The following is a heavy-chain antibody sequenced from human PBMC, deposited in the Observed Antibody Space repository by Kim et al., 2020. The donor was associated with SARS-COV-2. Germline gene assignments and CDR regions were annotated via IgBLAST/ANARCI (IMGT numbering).Heavy chain of an antibody. J-gene: IGHJ4*02. Sequence: NPSLKSRVTISVDTSKNQFSLKLSSVTAADTAVYYCARHVAGAVAATDYWGQGTLVTVSS. CDR3: ARHVAGAVAATDY. D-gene: IGHD2-15*01. V-gene: IGHV4-39*01.